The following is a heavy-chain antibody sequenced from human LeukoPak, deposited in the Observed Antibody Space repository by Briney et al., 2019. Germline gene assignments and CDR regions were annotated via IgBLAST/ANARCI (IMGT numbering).Heavy chain of an antibody. D-gene: IGHD7-27*01. CDR3: TSLVGLSGRTWGGFDY. V-gene: IGHV3-15*01. J-gene: IGHJ4*02. Sequence: GGSLRLSCAASGFTFSNAWMNWVRQAPGKGLEWVGRIRSKTEGGRTDYAAPVKGRFSISRDDPKSTVYLQMNSLKTEDTAVYYCTSLVGLSGRTWGGFDYWGRGTLVTVSS. CDR2: IRSKTEGGRT. CDR1: GFTFSNAW.